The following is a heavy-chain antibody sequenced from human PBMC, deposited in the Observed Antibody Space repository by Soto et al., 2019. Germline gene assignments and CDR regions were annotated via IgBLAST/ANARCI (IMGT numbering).Heavy chain of an antibody. J-gene: IGHJ6*03. D-gene: IGHD3-3*01. Sequence: QVQLQQWGAGLLKPSETLSLTCTVYGGSFSGYYWSWIRQPTGKGLEWTGEINHSGITNYNPSLTSPVIISAVTAKNQFSPKPSSATAADAALYYCAMIPVRFSTFYHYLAGWGKGTTVTVSS. CDR2: INHSGIT. CDR1: GGSFSGYY. CDR3: AMIPVRFSTFYHYLAG. V-gene: IGHV4-34*01.